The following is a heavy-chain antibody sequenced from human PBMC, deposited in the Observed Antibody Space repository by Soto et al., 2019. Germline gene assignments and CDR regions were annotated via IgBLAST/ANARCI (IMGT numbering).Heavy chain of an antibody. CDR3: AKDRPSRNEYYYDSSGYSDY. CDR2: ISGSGGST. CDR1: GFTFSSYA. Sequence: PGGSLRLSCAASGFTFSSYAMSWVRQAPGKGLEWVSAISGSGGSTYYADSVKGRFTISRDNSKNTLYLQMNSLRAEDTAVYYCAKDRPSRNEYYYDSSGYSDYWGQGTLVTVSS. J-gene: IGHJ4*02. V-gene: IGHV3-23*01. D-gene: IGHD3-22*01.